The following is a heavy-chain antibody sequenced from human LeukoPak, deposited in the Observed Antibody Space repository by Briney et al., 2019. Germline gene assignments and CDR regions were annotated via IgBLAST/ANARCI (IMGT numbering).Heavy chain of an antibody. CDR2: INPSDVST. V-gene: IGHV1-46*01. Sequence: ASVKVSCKASGYTFTGYYMHWVRQAPGQGLEWMGMINPSDVSTSYAQKFQGRVTMTRDMSTTTVYMELTSLRSEDTAVYYCARDPLRGIVGPQTFDYWGQGTLVTVSS. CDR3: ARDPLRGIVGPQTFDY. CDR1: GYTFTGYY. D-gene: IGHD1-26*01. J-gene: IGHJ4*02.